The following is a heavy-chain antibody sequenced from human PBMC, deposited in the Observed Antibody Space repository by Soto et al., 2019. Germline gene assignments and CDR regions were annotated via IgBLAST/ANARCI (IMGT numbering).Heavy chain of an antibody. CDR1: GFTFSSYA. CDR3: ASKDLRYDSSASRPVVGDY. J-gene: IGHJ4*02. V-gene: IGHV3-30-3*01. D-gene: IGHD3-22*01. CDR2: ISYDGSNK. Sequence: QVQLVESGGGVVQPGRSLRLSCAASGFTFSSYAMHWVRQAPGKGLEWVAVISYDGSNKYYADSVKGRFTISRDNSKNTLYLQMNSLRAEDTAVYYCASKDLRYDSSASRPVVGDYWGQGTLVTVSS.